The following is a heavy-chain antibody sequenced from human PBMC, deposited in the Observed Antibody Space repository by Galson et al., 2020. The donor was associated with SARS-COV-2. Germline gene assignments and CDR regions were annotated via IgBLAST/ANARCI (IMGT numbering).Heavy chain of an antibody. CDR3: ARTGDILTVYPFDY. CDR2: IYSDDST. CDR1: GFTVSSNY. Sequence: QLGESLKISCAASGFTVSSNYMSWVRQAPGKGLEWVSVIYSDDSTHYADSVKGRFTISRHNSKNTLYLQMNSLRPEDTAVYFCARTGDILTVYPFDYWGQGTLVTVSS. V-gene: IGHV3-53*04. D-gene: IGHD3-9*01. J-gene: IGHJ4*02.